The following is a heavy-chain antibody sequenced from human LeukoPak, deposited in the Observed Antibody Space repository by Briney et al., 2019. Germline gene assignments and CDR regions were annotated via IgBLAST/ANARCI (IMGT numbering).Heavy chain of an antibody. Sequence: PGGSLRLSWAASGFAFNRHWMHWVRQGPDKGLVRVTGISDDGRFSEYADSAKGRFTISRDNAENMLYLQMNSLRVGDTAIYYCVRGSRSWYGVDYWGQGTLVTVSS. D-gene: IGHD6-13*01. J-gene: IGHJ4*02. CDR2: ISDDGRFS. CDR1: GFAFNRHW. V-gene: IGHV3-74*03. CDR3: VRGSRSWYGVDY.